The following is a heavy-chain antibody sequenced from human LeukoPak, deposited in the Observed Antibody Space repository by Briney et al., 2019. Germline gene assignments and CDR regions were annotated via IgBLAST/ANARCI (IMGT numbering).Heavy chain of an antibody. D-gene: IGHD3-16*01. CDR1: DGSISGHY. J-gene: IGHJ4*02. CDR2: IYSSGST. CDR3: ASGYLDGWGTFDY. V-gene: IGHV4-4*07. Sequence: SETLSLTCTVSDGSISGHYWNWIRHPAGKGLEWIGRIYSSGSTIYNPSLKSRVTMSVDTSKNQFSLKMSSVTAADTAVYYCASGYLDGWGTFDYWGQGVLVTVSS.